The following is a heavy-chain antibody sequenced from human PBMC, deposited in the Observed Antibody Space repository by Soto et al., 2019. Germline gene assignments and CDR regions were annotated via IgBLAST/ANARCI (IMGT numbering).Heavy chain of an antibody. J-gene: IGHJ6*02. CDR2: ISYDGSNK. CDR3: ARVSSSSSGGGKDYYYGMDV. D-gene: IGHD6-6*01. Sequence: GGSLRLSCAASGFTFSSYAMHWVRQAPGKGLEWVAVISYDGSNKYYADSVKGRFTISRDNSKNTLYLQMNSLRAEDTAVYYCARVSSSSSGGGKDYYYGMDVWGQGTTVTVSS. CDR1: GFTFSSYA. V-gene: IGHV3-30-3*01.